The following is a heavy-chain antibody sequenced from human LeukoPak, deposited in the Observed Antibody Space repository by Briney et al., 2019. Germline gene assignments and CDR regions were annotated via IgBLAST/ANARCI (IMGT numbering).Heavy chain of an antibody. J-gene: IGHJ4*02. CDR1: GFTFSSYW. V-gene: IGHV3-7*04. D-gene: IGHD6-13*01. CDR3: ARDRGGSNWYFDY. CDR2: IEQDGSEK. Sequence: PGGSLRLSCTASGFTFSSYWMSWVRQAPGKGLEWVANIEQDGSEKYYVDSVKGRFTISRDNAKNSMYLQMNSLRAENTAVYYCARDRGGSNWYFDYWGQGTLVTVSS.